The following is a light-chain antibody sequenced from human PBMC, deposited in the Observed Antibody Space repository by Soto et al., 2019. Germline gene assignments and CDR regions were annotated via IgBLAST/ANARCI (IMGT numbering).Light chain of an antibody. CDR3: QQYDNLPPKLT. CDR2: DAS. V-gene: IGKV1-33*01. Sequence: DIQMTQSPSSLSASVGDRVTITCQASQDISNYLNWYQQKPGKAPKLLIYDASNLEIGVPSRFSGSGSGTDFTFTISSLQPEDIATYYCQQYDNLPPKLTFGPGTKVDIK. CDR1: QDISNY. J-gene: IGKJ3*01.